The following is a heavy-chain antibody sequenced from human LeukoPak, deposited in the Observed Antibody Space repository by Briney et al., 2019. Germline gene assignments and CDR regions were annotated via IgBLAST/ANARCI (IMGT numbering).Heavy chain of an antibody. V-gene: IGHV1-69*05. Sequence: EASVKVSCKASGGTFSSTVISWLRQAPGQGLEWMGGSIPIFGRTNYAQKFQGRVTITTDESTGTAYMELSSLRSEDTAVYYCARDVFRRDPHYGGPVHDWGQGTLVTVSS. CDR2: SIPIFGRT. D-gene: IGHD4/OR15-4a*01. CDR1: GGTFSSTV. J-gene: IGHJ4*02. CDR3: ARDVFRRDPHYGGPVHD.